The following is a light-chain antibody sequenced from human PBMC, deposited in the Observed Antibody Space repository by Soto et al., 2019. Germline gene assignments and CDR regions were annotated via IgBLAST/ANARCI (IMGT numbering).Light chain of an antibody. CDR1: QNINHW. CDR2: DAF. V-gene: IGKV1-5*01. J-gene: IGKJ5*01. CDR3: QQYHTVPYT. Sequence: DIQMTQSPSTLSTSVGDRVTITCRASQNINHWLAWYRQKPGKAPRLLIYDAFSLESGVPSRFSGTGSGTEFTLTISSLQPDDLATYFCQQYHTVPYTFGQGTRLEIK.